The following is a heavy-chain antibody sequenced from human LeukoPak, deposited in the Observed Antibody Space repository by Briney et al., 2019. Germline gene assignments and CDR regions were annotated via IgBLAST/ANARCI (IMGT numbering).Heavy chain of an antibody. Sequence: GGSLRLSCAASGFTFSNAWMSWVRQAPGKGLEWVAAIWYDGSNKYYADSVKGRFTISRDNSKNTLYLQMNSLRAEDTAVYYCARDFHYYGSGSYVGYWGQGTLVTVSS. V-gene: IGHV3-33*08. CDR2: IWYDGSNK. CDR3: ARDFHYYGSGSYVGY. J-gene: IGHJ4*02. CDR1: GFTFSNAW. D-gene: IGHD3-10*01.